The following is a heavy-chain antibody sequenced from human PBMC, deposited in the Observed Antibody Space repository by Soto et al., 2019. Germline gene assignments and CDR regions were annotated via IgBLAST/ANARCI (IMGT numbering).Heavy chain of an antibody. CDR1: GFTFRDYA. J-gene: IGHJ4*02. V-gene: IGHV3-23*01. D-gene: IGHD6-19*01. CDR2: ISGNGDSA. Sequence: GGSLRLSCAASGFTFRDYAMNWVRQAPGKGLEWVSDISGNGDSARYADSVKGRFTISRDNSRDTLYLQMNRLRVDDTAVYYCGKEGRGSGWSVCNFWGQGILVTVSS. CDR3: GKEGRGSGWSVCNF.